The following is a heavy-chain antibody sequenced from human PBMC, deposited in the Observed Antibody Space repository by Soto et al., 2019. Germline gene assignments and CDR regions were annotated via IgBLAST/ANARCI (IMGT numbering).Heavy chain of an antibody. V-gene: IGHV3-9*01. CDR2: ISWNSGSI. CDR1: GFTFDDYA. Sequence: EVQLVESGGGLVQPGRSLRLSCAASGFTFDDYAMHWVRQAPGKGLEWVSGISWNSGSIGYADSVKGRFTISRDNAKNSLYLQMNSLRAEDTALYYCAKAGFWSGYYGLVDCWGQGTLVTVSS. J-gene: IGHJ4*02. D-gene: IGHD3-3*01. CDR3: AKAGFWSGYYGLVDC.